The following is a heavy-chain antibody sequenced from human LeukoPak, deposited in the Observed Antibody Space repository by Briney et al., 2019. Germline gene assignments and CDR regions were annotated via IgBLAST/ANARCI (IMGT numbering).Heavy chain of an antibody. J-gene: IGHJ6*03. Sequence: PSETLSLTCAVYGGSFSGYYWSWIRQPPGKGLGWIGEINHSGSTNYNPSLKSRVTISVDTSKNQFSLKLSSVTAADTAVYYCAREKRGAALYYYYYYMDVWGKGTTVTVSS. V-gene: IGHV4-34*01. D-gene: IGHD6-6*01. CDR1: GGSFSGYY. CDR2: INHSGST. CDR3: AREKRGAALYYYYYYMDV.